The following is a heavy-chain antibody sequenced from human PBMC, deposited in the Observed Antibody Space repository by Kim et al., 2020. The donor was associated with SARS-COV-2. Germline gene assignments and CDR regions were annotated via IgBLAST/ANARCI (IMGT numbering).Heavy chain of an antibody. CDR2: IYYSGST. J-gene: IGHJ4*02. D-gene: IGHD3-10*01. CDR3: ALYTRLFGAGSAFDY. V-gene: IGHV4-59*01. Sequence: SETLSLTCTVSGGSISSYYWSWIRQPPGKGLEWIGYIYYSGSTNYNPSLKSRVTISVDTSKNQFSLKLSSVTAADTAVYYCALYTRLFGAGSAFDYWGQGTLVTVSS. CDR1: GGSISSYY.